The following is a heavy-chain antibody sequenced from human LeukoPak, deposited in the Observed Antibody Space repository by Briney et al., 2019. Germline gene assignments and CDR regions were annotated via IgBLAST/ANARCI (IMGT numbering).Heavy chain of an antibody. D-gene: IGHD3/OR15-3a*01. J-gene: IGHJ6*02. CDR2: ITSAGAT. V-gene: IGHV3-66*01. Sequence: GGSLGLSCAASGFTVSRNYMSWARLAPGKGLEWVAIITSAGATHYATSVKARFIISRDDSKNTMYLQMNSLRVEDTAVYYCATRGLSGYYYGMDVWGQGTTVTVSS. CDR3: ATRGLSGYYYGMDV. CDR1: GFTVSRNY.